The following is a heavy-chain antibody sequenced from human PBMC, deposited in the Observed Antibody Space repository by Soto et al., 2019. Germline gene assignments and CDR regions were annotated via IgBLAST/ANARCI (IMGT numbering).Heavy chain of an antibody. V-gene: IGHV4-34*01. CDR2: INHSGST. D-gene: IGHD2-21*02. CDR1: GGSMISYY. CDR3: ARGQSLVVTAIRSYDY. J-gene: IGHJ4*02. Sequence: SETLSLTCTVSGGSMISYYWSWIRQPPGKGLEWIGEINHSGSTNYNPSLKSRVTISVDTSKNQFSLKLSSVTAADTAVYYCARGQSLVVTAIRSYDYWGQGTLVTVSS.